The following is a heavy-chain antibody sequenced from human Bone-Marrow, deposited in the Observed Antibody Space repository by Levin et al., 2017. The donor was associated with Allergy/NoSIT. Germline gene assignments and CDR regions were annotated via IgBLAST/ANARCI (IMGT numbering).Heavy chain of an antibody. V-gene: IGHV3-74*01. CDR1: GFILSGYW. Sequence: GESLKISCAASGFILSGYWMHWVRQAPGKGLVWVSRINSDGSDTSHADSVKGRFTISRDNAKNTLYLQMNSLGAEDTAMYYCARVLGGSQSVRHFDLWGRGTLVTVSS. J-gene: IGHJ2*01. CDR2: INSDGSDT. D-gene: IGHD1-26*01. CDR3: ARVLGGSQSVRHFDL.